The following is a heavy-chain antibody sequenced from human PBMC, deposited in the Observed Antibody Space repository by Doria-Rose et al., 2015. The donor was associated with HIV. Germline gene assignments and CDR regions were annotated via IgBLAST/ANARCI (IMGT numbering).Heavy chain of an antibody. CDR2: ISGSGYST. V-gene: IGHV3-23*04. Sequence: VQLVQSGGGLVQPGGSLRLSCAASGFTFSSYAMSWVRQAPGKGLEWVSAISGSGYSTYYADSVKGRFTISRDNSKNTLYLQMNSLRAEDTAVYYRAKQQYYYDSSGYYYMDVWGKGTTVTVSS. CDR1: GFTFSSYA. J-gene: IGHJ6*03. CDR3: AKQQYYYDSSGYYYMDV. D-gene: IGHD3-22*01.